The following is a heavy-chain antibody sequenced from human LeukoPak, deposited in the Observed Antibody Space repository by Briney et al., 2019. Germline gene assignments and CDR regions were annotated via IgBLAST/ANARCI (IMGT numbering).Heavy chain of an antibody. Sequence: PSETLSLTCAVSGGSISSSSGNCWTWVRQPPGKGLEWIGEIYHSGSTNYNPSLKSRVTMLLDKSKDQFSLKLSSVTAADTAVYYCARNGGNSDFDYWGQGTLVTVSS. D-gene: IGHD4-23*01. V-gene: IGHV4-4*02. CDR1: GGSISSSSGNC. J-gene: IGHJ4*02. CDR3: ARNGGNSDFDY. CDR2: IYHSGST.